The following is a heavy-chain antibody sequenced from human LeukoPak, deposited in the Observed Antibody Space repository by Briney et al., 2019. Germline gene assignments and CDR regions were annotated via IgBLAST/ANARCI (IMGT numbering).Heavy chain of an antibody. CDR1: GGSISRDY. V-gene: IGHV4-59*12. D-gene: IGHD6-19*01. Sequence: SETLSLTCTVSGGSISRDYWSWIRQPPGKGLEWIGSISYSGGTAYNPSLRSRVTISVDTSKNQFSLKLSSVTAADTAVYYCARGRYRYSSGWYEDYWGQGTLVTVSS. CDR2: ISYSGGT. J-gene: IGHJ4*02. CDR3: ARGRYRYSSGWYEDY.